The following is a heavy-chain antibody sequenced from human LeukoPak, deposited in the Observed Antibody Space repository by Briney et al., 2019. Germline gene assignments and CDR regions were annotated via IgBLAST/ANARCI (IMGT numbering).Heavy chain of an antibody. CDR2: IYSDGST. D-gene: IGHD2-15*01. J-gene: IGHJ4*02. Sequence: PGGSLRLSCAASGFTVSSYYMTWVRQAPGKGLEWVSLIYSDGSTYYADSVKGRFTISRDNSKNTLYLQMNSLRSEDTAVYYCARESYCGGGSCYSDYWGQGTLVTVSS. CDR1: GFTVSSYY. V-gene: IGHV3-53*01. CDR3: ARESYCGGGSCYSDY.